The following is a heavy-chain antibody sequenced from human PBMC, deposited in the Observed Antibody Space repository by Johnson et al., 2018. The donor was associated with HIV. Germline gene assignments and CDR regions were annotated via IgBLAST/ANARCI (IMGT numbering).Heavy chain of an antibody. CDR1: GFTVRSNY. CDR3: ARAEPWDRRHYAFDI. D-gene: IGHD1-1*01. V-gene: IGHV3-53*01. Sequence: EVQLVESGGGLIQPGGSLRLSCEASGFTVRSNYISWVRQAPGKGLEWVSVIYRGGDTYYADSMRGRLTISRDNSKNTVYLQMNSLRAEDTAVYYCARAEPWDRRHYAFDIWGQGTVVTVSS. CDR2: IYRGGDT. J-gene: IGHJ3*02.